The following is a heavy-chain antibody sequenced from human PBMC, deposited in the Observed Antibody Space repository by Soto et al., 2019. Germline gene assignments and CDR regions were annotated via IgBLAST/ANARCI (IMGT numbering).Heavy chain of an antibody. J-gene: IGHJ4*02. V-gene: IGHV1-2*04. CDR1: GYTFTGYY. CDR3: ARQTTVVDRRAVGYFDY. Sequence: ASVKVSCKASGYTFTGYYMHGVRQAPGQGLEWMGWINPNSGGTNYAQKFQGWVTMTRDTSISTAYMELSRLRSDDTAVYYCARQTTVVDRRAVGYFDYWGQGTLVTVSS. CDR2: INPNSGGT. D-gene: IGHD4-17*01.